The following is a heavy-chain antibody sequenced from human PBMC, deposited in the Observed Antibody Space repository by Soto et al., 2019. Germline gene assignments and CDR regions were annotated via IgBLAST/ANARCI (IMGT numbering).Heavy chain of an antibody. CDR1: GDSIIRGGYY. CDR2: IYFSGST. V-gene: IGHV4-31*03. D-gene: IGHD1-26*01. CDR3: ARGSLPKIYFDS. Sequence: SETLSVTCIVSGDSIIRGGYYWSWIRQHPGKGLEWIGYIYFSGSTYYNPSLRGRVSISIDTSESQFSLNLSPVTDADTAVYYCARGSLPKIYFDSWGQGTLVTVSS. J-gene: IGHJ4*02.